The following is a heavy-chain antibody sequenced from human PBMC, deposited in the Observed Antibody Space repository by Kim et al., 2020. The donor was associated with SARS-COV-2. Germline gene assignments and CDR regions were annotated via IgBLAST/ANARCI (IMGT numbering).Heavy chain of an antibody. Sequence: YSPSVQGQVTIPADKSVSPAYLQVRSLKASDTAMYYCARAPGRSGGYFDYWGRGTLVTVSS. V-gene: IGHV5-51*01. J-gene: IGHJ4*02. CDR3: ARAPGRSGGYFDY. D-gene: IGHD3-10*01.